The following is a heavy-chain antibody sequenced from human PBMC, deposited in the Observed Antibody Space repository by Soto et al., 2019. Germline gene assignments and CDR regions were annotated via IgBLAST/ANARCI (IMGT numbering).Heavy chain of an antibody. CDR3: ANCEFADY. Sequence: QVQLVESGGGVVQPGRSLRLSCAASGFTFSSYGMHWVRQAPGKGLEWVAVISYDGSNKYYADSVKGRFTISRDNSKNKLYLQMNSLRAEDTAVYYCANCEFADYWGQGTLVTVSS. CDR1: GFTFSSYG. V-gene: IGHV3-30*18. CDR2: ISYDGSNK. D-gene: IGHD3-10*01. J-gene: IGHJ4*02.